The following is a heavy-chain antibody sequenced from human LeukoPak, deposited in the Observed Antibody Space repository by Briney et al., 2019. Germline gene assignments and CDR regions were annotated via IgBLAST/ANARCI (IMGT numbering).Heavy chain of an antibody. Sequence: ASVKVSCKASGYTFTSYGISWVRQAPGQGLEWMGWISAYNGNTNYAQKLQGRVTMTTDTSTSTAYMELRSLRSDGTAVYYCARDHTDYVWGSYRYFDYWGQGTLVTVSS. CDR1: GYTFTSYG. D-gene: IGHD3-16*02. CDR2: ISAYNGNT. V-gene: IGHV1-18*01. J-gene: IGHJ4*02. CDR3: ARDHTDYVWGSYRYFDY.